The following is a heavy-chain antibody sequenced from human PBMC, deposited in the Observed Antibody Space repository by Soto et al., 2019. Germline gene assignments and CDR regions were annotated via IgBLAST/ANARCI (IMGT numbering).Heavy chain of an antibody. J-gene: IGHJ6*02. V-gene: IGHV3-48*03. CDR3: ARGYYGSGSYPYYYYYGMDV. D-gene: IGHD3-10*01. CDR2: ISSSGSTI. Sequence: ESGGGLVQPGGSLRLSCAASGFTFSSYEMNWVRQAPGKGLEWVSYISSSGSTIYYADSVKGRFTISRDNAKNSLYLQMNSLRAEDTAVYYCARGYYGSGSYPYYYYYGMDVWGQGTTVTVSS. CDR1: GFTFSSYE.